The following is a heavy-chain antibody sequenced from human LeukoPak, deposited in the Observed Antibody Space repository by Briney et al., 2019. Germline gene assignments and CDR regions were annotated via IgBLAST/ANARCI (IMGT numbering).Heavy chain of an antibody. D-gene: IGHD2-2*01. CDR3: AKRPGYCSSTNCYHYFYYMDV. CDR1: GFTFSSYW. V-gene: IGHV3-7*01. CDR2: IKQDGSEK. Sequence: GGSLRLSCAASGFTFSSYWMSWVRQAPGKGLEWVANIKQDGSEKYFVDSVKGRFTISRDNAKNSLYLQMNSLRAEDTAVYYCAKRPGYCSSTNCYHYFYYMDVWGKGTTVTVSS. J-gene: IGHJ6*03.